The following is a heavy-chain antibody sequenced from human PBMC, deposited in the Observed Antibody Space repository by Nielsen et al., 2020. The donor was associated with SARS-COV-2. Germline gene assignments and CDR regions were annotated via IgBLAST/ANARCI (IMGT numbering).Heavy chain of an antibody. V-gene: IGHV4-31*02. CDR3: ARDINQAAAGPLPHYYYYGMDV. D-gene: IGHD6-13*01. Sequence: PGKGLEWIGYIYYSGSTYYNPSLKSRVTISVDTSKNQFSLKLSSVTAADTAVYYCARDINQAAAGPLPHYYYYGMDVWGQGTTVTVSS. CDR2: IYYSGST. J-gene: IGHJ6*02.